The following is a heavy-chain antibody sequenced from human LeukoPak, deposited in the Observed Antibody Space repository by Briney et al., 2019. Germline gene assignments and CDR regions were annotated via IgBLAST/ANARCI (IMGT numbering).Heavy chain of an antibody. CDR2: INRDGSST. D-gene: IGHD2-2*01. CDR1: GIIFSNYW. J-gene: IGHJ6*03. Sequence: GGSLRLSCAASGIIFSNYWMHWVRQAPGKGLVWVSRINRDGSSTSYADSVKGRFTISRDNAKNTLYLQMNSLRAEDTAVYYCASGGYAKSRAGYYYYMDVWGKGTTVTVSS. V-gene: IGHV3-74*01. CDR3: ASGGYAKSRAGYYYYMDV.